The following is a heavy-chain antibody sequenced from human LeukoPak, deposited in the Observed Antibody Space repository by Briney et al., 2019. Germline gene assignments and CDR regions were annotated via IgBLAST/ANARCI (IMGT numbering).Heavy chain of an antibody. CDR2: IYSGGST. CDR3: ARAGNFWSGYYYYYYYMDA. D-gene: IGHD3-3*01. CDR1: GFNY. J-gene: IGHJ6*03. Sequence: GGSLRLSCAASGFNYMSWVRQAPGKGLEWVSVIYSGGSTYYADSVKGRFTISRDNSKNTLYLQMNSLRAEDTAVYYCARAGNFWSGYYYYYYYMDAWGKGTTVTVSS. V-gene: IGHV3-53*01.